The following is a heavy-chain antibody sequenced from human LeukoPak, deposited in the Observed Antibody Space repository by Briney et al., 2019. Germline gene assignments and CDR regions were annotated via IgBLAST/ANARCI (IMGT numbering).Heavy chain of an antibody. V-gene: IGHV1-46*01. CDR2: INPSGGST. J-gene: IGHJ6*03. Sequence: ASVKVSCKVSGYTLTELSMHWVRQAPGQGLEWMGVINPSGGSTTYAQKLQGRLSMTRDTSTSTVYVELSSLRSEDTAVYYCARSWVPSFAYYYYMDVWGKGTTVTVSS. D-gene: IGHD1-1*01. CDR3: ARSWVPSFAYYYYMDV. CDR1: GYTLTELS.